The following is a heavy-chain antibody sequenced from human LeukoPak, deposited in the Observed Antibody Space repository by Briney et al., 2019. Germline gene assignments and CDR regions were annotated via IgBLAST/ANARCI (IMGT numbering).Heavy chain of an antibody. CDR1: GGTFSNYA. CDR2: IIPIFGTP. V-gene: IGHV1-69*06. D-gene: IGHD3-22*01. J-gene: IGHJ4*02. Sequence: SVKVSCKASGGTFSNYATNWVRQAPGQGLEWVGDIIPIFGTPNYAQKFQGRVTITADRSTSTAYMELRSLRSDDTAVYYCARDRGRDYDSSGYYYVADYWGQGTLVTVSS. CDR3: ARDRGRDYDSSGYYYVADY.